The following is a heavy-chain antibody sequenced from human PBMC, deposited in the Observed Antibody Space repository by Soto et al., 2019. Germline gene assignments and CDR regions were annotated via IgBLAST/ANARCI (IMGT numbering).Heavy chain of an antibody. Sequence: SETLSLTCTVSGGSISSYYWSWIRQPPGKGLEWIGYIYYSGNTNYNPSLKSRVTISVDRSKNQFSLKLSSVTAADTAVYYCDREGEDSSGPAEYCFDYWGQGTLVTVSS. D-gene: IGHD6-19*01. V-gene: IGHV4-59*01. J-gene: IGHJ4*02. CDR2: IYYSGNT. CDR3: DREGEDSSGPAEYCFDY. CDR1: GGSISSYY.